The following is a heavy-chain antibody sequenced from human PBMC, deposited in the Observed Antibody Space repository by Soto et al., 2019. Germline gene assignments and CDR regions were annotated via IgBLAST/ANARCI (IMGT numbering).Heavy chain of an antibody. CDR2: INPKTAAT. J-gene: IGHJ6*02. Sequence: ASVKVSCKASGYTFSDYFIQWLRQAPGQGLEWVAWINPKTAATNYAKKFQGWATVTRDTSFSTAYLELTRLRPDDTGIYYCARIKWGLDHYYGMDVWGQGTTVTVSS. D-gene: IGHD1-26*01. CDR1: GYTFSDYF. CDR3: ARIKWGLDHYYGMDV. V-gene: IGHV1-2*04.